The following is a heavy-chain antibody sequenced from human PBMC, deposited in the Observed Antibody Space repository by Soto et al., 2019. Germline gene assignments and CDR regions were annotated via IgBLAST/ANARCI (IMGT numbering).Heavy chain of an antibody. CDR2: INHSGST. D-gene: IGHD5-12*01. V-gene: IGHV4-34*01. CDR3: AGSPVATIYGGYFDY. Sequence: SETLSLTCAVYGGSFIGYYCIFIRHPPGKGLEWIGEINHSGSTNYNPSLKSRVTISVDTSKNQFSLKLSSVTAADTAVYYCAGSPVATIYGGYFDYWGQGTLVTVSS. J-gene: IGHJ4*02. CDR1: GGSFIGYY.